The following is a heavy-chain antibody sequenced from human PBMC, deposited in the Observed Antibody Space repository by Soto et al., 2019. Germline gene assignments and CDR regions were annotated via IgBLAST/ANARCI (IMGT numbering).Heavy chain of an antibody. CDR3: ASGGGTAGPDADTHVSDI. CDR2: ISAYNGNT. Sequence: ASVKVSCKASGYTFTSYGISWVRQAPGQGLEWMGWISAYNGNTNYAQKLQGRVTMTTDTSTSTAYMELRSLRSDDTAVYYCASGGGTAGPDADTHVSDIWGQGTMVTVSS. D-gene: IGHD6-13*01. V-gene: IGHV1-18*01. J-gene: IGHJ3*02. CDR1: GYTFTSYG.